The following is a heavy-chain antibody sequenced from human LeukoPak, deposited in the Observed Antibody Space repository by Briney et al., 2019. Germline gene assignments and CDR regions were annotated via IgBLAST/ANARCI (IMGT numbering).Heavy chain of an antibody. J-gene: IGHJ4*02. CDR1: GYTFTSYD. CDR2: MNPNSGNT. Sequence: ASVKVSCKASGYTFTSYDINWVRQATGQGLEWMGWMNPNSGNTGYAQKFQGRVTMTRNTSISTAYMELSSLRSEDTAVYYCARGLSGWRDIDYWGQGTLVTVSS. CDR3: ARGLSGWRDIDY. V-gene: IGHV1-8*01. D-gene: IGHD6-19*01.